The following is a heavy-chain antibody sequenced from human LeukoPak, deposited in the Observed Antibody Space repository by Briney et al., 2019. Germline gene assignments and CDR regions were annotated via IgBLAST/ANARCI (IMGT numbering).Heavy chain of an antibody. CDR3: ARDVRTTEAFEV. CDR1: GGSISGYY. V-gene: IGHV4-59*01. Sequence: SETLSLTCTVSGGSISGYYWSWIRQPPGKGLEWVGHISYTGSTNYNPSLKSRVTISVDTSKNQFSLKLTSVTATDTAVYYCARDVRTTEAFEVWRHGTMVTVSS. J-gene: IGHJ3*01. CDR2: ISYTGST. D-gene: IGHD1-14*01.